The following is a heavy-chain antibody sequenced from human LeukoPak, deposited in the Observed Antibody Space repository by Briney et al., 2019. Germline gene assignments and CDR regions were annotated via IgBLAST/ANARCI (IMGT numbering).Heavy chain of an antibody. D-gene: IGHD2-21*02. J-gene: IGHJ1*01. Sequence: ASVKVSCKTSGHTFSDYYMYWVRQAPGQGPEWMGWINPNSGGTNYAQRFQGRVTMTRDTSINTAYMELRNLRSDDTAVYYCARGPEVFAVVVTATEYFLHWGQGTLVTVSS. CDR2: INPNSGGT. CDR1: GHTFSDYY. V-gene: IGHV1-2*02. CDR3: ARGPEVFAVVVTATEYFLH.